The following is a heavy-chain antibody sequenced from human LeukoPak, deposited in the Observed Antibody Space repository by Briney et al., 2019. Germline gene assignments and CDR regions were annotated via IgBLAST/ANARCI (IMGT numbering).Heavy chain of an antibody. V-gene: IGHV4-39*01. CDR1: GGSISSSSYY. Sequence: SETLFLTCTVSGGSISSSSYYWGWIRQPPGKGLEWIGSIYYSGSTYYNPSLKSRVTISVDASKNQFSLKLSSVTAADTAVYYCARLVAGSVFDYWGQGTLVTVSS. CDR2: IYYSGST. CDR3: ARLVAGSVFDY. J-gene: IGHJ4*02. D-gene: IGHD6-19*01.